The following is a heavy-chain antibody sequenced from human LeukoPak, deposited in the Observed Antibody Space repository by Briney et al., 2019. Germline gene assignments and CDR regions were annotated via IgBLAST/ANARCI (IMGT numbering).Heavy chain of an antibody. CDR1: GFTFSTCN. CDR2: IRNKANGGTA. V-gene: IGHV3-49*04. Sequence: GGSLRLSCAASGFTFSTCNMNWVRQAPGKGLEWVGFIRNKANGGTADYAASVKGRFTISRDDSKTIAYLQMNSLKTEDTAVYFCSRAYSTGWLGINDYWGQGTLVTVSS. D-gene: IGHD6-19*01. CDR3: SRAYSTGWLGINDY. J-gene: IGHJ4*02.